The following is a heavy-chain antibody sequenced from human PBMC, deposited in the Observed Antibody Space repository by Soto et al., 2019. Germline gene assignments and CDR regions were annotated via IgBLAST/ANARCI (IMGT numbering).Heavy chain of an antibody. CDR3: ARGSLGLTPDYDILTGYRRSSLAFDY. CDR1: GFTFSSYS. V-gene: IGHV3-48*01. Sequence: PGGSLRLSCAASGFTFSSYSMNWVRQAPGKGLEWVSYISSSSSTIYHADSVKGRFTISRDNAKNSLYLQMNSLRAEDTAVYYCARGSLGLTPDYDILTGYRRSSLAFDYWGQGTLVTVSS. D-gene: IGHD3-9*01. CDR2: ISSSSSTI. J-gene: IGHJ4*02.